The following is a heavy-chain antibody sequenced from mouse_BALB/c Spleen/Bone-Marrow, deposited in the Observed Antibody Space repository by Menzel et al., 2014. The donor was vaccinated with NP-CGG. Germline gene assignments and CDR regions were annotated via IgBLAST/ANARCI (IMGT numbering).Heavy chain of an antibody. D-gene: IGHD2-3*01. V-gene: IGHV1-9*01. J-gene: IGHJ4*01. CDR1: GYTFSSYW. CDR3: AGWGYDGYFYARDY. CDR2: ILPGSDST. Sequence: QVQLQQSGAELMKPGASVKISCKATGYTFSSYWIEWVKQRPGHGLEWIGEILPGSDSTNYNEKLKGKATFTATTSSNTDYMQLSSLSAEYSVVYYCAGWGYDGYFYARDYGGQRPSVTVTS.